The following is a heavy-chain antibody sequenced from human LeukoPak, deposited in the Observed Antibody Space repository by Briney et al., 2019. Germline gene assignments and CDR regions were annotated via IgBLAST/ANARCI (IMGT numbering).Heavy chain of an antibody. D-gene: IGHD4-17*01. Sequence: GESLKISCKSSGYSFTNYWISWVRQMPAKSLEWMGRIDPSDSYTKYSPSFEGHVTISVDKSISTAFLQWHSLKASDSAMYYCATGASKVTTDFANYWGQGTQVAVSS. V-gene: IGHV5-10-1*01. CDR1: GYSFTNYW. CDR2: IDPSDSYT. J-gene: IGHJ4*02. CDR3: ATGASKVTTDFANY.